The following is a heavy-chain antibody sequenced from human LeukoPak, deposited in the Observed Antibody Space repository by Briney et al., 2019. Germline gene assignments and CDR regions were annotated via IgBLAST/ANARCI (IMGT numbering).Heavy chain of an antibody. CDR1: GFTFSSYS. V-gene: IGHV3-21*01. Sequence: GGSLRLSCAASGFTFSSYSMNWVRQAPGKGLEWVSSISSSSSYIYYADSVKGRFTISRDNAKNSLYLQMNSLRAEDTAVYYCARTARITMIVVVSDAFDIWGQGTMVTVSS. J-gene: IGHJ3*02. D-gene: IGHD3-22*01. CDR2: ISSSSSYI. CDR3: ARTARITMIVVVSDAFDI.